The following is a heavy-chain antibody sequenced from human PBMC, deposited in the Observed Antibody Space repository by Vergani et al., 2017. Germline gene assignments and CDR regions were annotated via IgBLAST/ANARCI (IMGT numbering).Heavy chain of an antibody. Sequence: QVQLVQSGADVKRPGASVKVSCEASGYTFTSFGITWVRQAPGQGLEWMGWIYPYTGHTIYAQKFQDRVTMTADTSTNTAYMELRSLRSDDTAVYFCARVAPSNSEVTPTAFDVWGQGTMVTVSS. V-gene: IGHV1-18*01. CDR2: IYPYTGHT. J-gene: IGHJ3*01. CDR3: ARVAPSNSEVTPTAFDV. D-gene: IGHD1-1*01. CDR1: GYTFTSFG.